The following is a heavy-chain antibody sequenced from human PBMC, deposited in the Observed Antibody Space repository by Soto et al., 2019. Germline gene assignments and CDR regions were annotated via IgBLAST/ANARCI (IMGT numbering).Heavy chain of an antibody. V-gene: IGHV3-30*18. CDR3: AKDLGWSVVDSSPCFDY. J-gene: IGHJ4*02. D-gene: IGHD2-15*01. Sequence: QVQLVESGGGVVQPGRSLRLSCAASGFTFSSYGMHWVRQAPGKGLEWVAVIPYDGRNKYYAASVKGRFTISRDNSKNTLYLQMNSLRAEDTAVYYCAKDLGWSVVDSSPCFDYWGQGTRVTVSS. CDR1: GFTFSSYG. CDR2: IPYDGRNK.